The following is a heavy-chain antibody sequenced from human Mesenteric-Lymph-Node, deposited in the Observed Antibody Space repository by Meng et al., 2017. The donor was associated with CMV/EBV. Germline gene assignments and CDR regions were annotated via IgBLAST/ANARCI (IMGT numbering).Heavy chain of an antibody. V-gene: IGHV3-74*01. CDR3: ARDPYSSFGRGYYYYGMDV. CDR2: IKSDGSNR. J-gene: IGHJ6*02. CDR1: EFTFSRYW. D-gene: IGHD6-6*01. Sequence: GGSLRLSCAASEFTFSRYWMHWVRQVPGKGPVWVSRIKSDGSNRSYADSVKGRFTISRDNANNTLYLQMNSLRGEDTAVYYCARDPYSSFGRGYYYYGMDVWGQGTTVTVSS.